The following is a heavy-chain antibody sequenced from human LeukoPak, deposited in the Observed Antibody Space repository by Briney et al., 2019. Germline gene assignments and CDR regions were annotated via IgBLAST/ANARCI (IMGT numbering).Heavy chain of an antibody. CDR2: ISAGGDST. V-gene: IGHV3-23*01. Sequence: PGGSLRLSCAASGFTFSSDAMTWVRQAPGKGLEWVSTISAGGDSTYCANSVKGRFTISRDNSKNTLYLQVNSLRAEDTAVYYCAKDKGIHGAEVFDYWGQGTLVTVTS. CDR3: AKDKGIHGAEVFDY. CDR1: GFTFSSDA. J-gene: IGHJ4*02. D-gene: IGHD5-18*01.